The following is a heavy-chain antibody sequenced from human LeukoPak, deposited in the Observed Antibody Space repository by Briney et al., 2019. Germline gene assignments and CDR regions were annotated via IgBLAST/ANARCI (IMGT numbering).Heavy chain of an antibody. J-gene: IGHJ4*02. CDR2: IIPILGIA. V-gene: IGHV1-69*04. D-gene: IGHD1-1*01. CDR1: GGTFSSYA. Sequence: SVKVSCKASGGTFSSYAISWVRQAPGQGLEWMGRIIPILGIANYAQKFQGRATITADKSTSTAYMELSSLRSEDTAVYYCARARGTGTAHYFDYWGQGTLVTVSS. CDR3: ARARGTGTAHYFDY.